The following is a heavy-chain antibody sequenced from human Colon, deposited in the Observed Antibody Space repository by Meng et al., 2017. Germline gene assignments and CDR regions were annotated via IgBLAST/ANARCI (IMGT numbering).Heavy chain of an antibody. J-gene: IGHJ5*02. D-gene: IGHD6-19*01. Sequence: QVQLHQWGAGLLKPSDTLSLTCAVYGGSFSGYYWSWIRQPPGKGLEWIGEINHSGSTNYNPSLKSRVTISVDTSKNQFSLKLSSVTAADTAVYYCARERLSSGWYGGRWFDPWGQGTLVTVSS. CDR3: ARERLSSGWYGGRWFDP. V-gene: IGHV4-34*01. CDR1: GGSFSGYY. CDR2: INHSGST.